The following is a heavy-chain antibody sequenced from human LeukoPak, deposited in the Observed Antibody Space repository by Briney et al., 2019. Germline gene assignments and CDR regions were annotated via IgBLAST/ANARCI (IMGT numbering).Heavy chain of an antibody. CDR1: GGSISSGGYY. CDR2: IYHSGST. D-gene: IGHD3-10*01. Sequence: PSQTLSLTCTVSGGSISSGGYYWSWIRQPPGKGLEWIGYIYHSGSTYYNPSLKSRVTISVDRSKNQFSLKLSSVTAADTAVYYCASRSHYYGSGSLGPDAFDIWGQGTMVTVSS. V-gene: IGHV4-30-2*01. J-gene: IGHJ3*02. CDR3: ASRSHYYGSGSLGPDAFDI.